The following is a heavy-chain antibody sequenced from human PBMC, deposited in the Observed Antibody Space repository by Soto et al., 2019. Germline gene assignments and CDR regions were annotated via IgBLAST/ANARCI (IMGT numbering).Heavy chain of an antibody. CDR1: GGSISSGDYY. V-gene: IGHV4-30-4*01. Sequence: QVQLQESGPGLVKPSQTLSLTCTVSGGSISSGDYYWSWIRQPPGKGLEWIGYIYYSGSTYYNPSLKSRVTISVDTSKNQFSLKLSSVTAADTAVYYCARDTYDSSGYYFGVDYWGQGTLVTVSS. J-gene: IGHJ4*02. D-gene: IGHD3-22*01. CDR2: IYYSGST. CDR3: ARDTYDSSGYYFGVDY.